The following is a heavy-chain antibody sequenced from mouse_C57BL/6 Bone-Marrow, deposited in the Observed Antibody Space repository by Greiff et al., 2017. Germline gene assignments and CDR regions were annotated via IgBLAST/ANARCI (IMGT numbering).Heavy chain of an antibody. CDR3: ARRDYGSRYYAMDY. CDR1: GYTFTSYW. D-gene: IGHD1-1*01. V-gene: IGHV1-7*01. J-gene: IGHJ4*01. CDR2: INPSSGYT. Sequence: VQGVESGAELAKPGASVKLSCKASGYTFTSYWMHWVKQRPGQGLEWIGYINPSSGYTKYNQKFKDKATLTADKSSSTAYMQLSSLTYEDSAVYYCARRDYGSRYYAMDYWGQGTSVTVSS.